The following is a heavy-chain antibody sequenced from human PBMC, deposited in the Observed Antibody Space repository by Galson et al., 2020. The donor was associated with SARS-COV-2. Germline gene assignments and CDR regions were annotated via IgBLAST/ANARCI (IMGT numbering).Heavy chain of an antibody. D-gene: IGHD6-19*01. V-gene: IGHV4-59*01. J-gene: IGHJ4*02. CDR1: GGSFSDYY. Sequence: SQTLSLTCAVSGGSFSDYYWSWIRQAPGTGLEWIGYIYYSGSTNYNPSLKSRVTISVDTSKNQFSLKLSSVTAADTAVYYCARAVPAVAGTECFDDWGQGTLVTVSS. CDR3: ARAVPAVAGTECFDD. CDR2: IYYSGST.